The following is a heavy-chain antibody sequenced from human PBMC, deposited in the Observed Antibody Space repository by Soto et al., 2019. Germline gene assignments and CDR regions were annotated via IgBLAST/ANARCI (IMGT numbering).Heavy chain of an antibody. CDR2: ISGSGGST. V-gene: IGHV3-23*01. J-gene: IGHJ1*01. CDR3: AKDFPVGVPLLRYLHD. CDR1: GFTFSNYG. D-gene: IGHD2-15*01. Sequence: PGGSLRLSCAASGFTFSNYGMSWVRQAPGKGLEWVSVISGSGGSTYYADSVKGRFTLSRDNSKNTVYLQMNSLRAEDTAVYYCAKDFPVGVPLLRYLHDWGQGTLVTVSS.